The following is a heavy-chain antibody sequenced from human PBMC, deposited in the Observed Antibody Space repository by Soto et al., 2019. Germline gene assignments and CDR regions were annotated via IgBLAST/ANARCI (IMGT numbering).Heavy chain of an antibody. CDR1: GGSISSGGYY. CDR3: ARAPKGGATSLGWFDP. V-gene: IGHV4-31*03. CDR2: IYYSGST. D-gene: IGHD1-26*01. Sequence: QVQLQESGPGLVKPSQTLSLTCTVSGGSISSGGYYWSWIRQHPGEGLEWIGYIYYSGSTYYNPSLKSRVTISVDTSKNQFSLKLSSVTAADTAVYYCARAPKGGATSLGWFDPWGQGTLVTVSS. J-gene: IGHJ5*02.